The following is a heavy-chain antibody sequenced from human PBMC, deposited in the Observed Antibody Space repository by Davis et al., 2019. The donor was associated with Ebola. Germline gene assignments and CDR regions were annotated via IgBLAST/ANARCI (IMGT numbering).Heavy chain of an antibody. D-gene: IGHD1-26*01. Sequence: AASVKVSCKSSGDTFNTYSISWIRQAPGQGLEWMGGIIPLFGTPNYAQKFQGRATITADKFASTVFMELSSLRSEDTAVYYCARDFGEGSGRYFVYWGQGSLVTVSS. V-gene: IGHV1-69*06. CDR3: ARDFGEGSGRYFVY. CDR1: GDTFNTYS. CDR2: IIPLFGTP. J-gene: IGHJ4*02.